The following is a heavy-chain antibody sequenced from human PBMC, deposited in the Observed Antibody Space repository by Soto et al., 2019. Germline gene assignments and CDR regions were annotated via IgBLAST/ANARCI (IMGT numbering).Heavy chain of an antibody. CDR2: IYWDDDK. J-gene: IGHJ6*02. V-gene: IGHV2-5*02. CDR1: GFSFSSIGEG. Sequence: QITLKESGPTPVKPTQTLTLTCTFPGFSFSSIGEGVGWIRQPPGKALEWLALIYWDDDKRYSPSLKSRLTITKDTSKNQVVLTMTNMDPVDTATYYCVQSRCGGDCLQSYSSHSYYGLDVWGQGTTVTVSS. D-gene: IGHD2-21*02. CDR3: VQSRCGGDCLQSYSSHSYYGLDV.